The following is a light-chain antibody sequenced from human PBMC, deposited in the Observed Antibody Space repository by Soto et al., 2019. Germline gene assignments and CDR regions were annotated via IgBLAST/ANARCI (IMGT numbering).Light chain of an antibody. CDR2: KAS. J-gene: IGKJ4*01. Sequence: DIQMTQSPSTLSASVGDRVTITCRARQNINRWLAWYQQRPGKAPNLLIHKASTLEVGVPSRFSGSASGTEFTITISSLQPDDFAVYFCQQYNVYPLSFGGGTKVEIK. CDR1: QNINRW. CDR3: QQYNVYPLS. V-gene: IGKV1-5*03.